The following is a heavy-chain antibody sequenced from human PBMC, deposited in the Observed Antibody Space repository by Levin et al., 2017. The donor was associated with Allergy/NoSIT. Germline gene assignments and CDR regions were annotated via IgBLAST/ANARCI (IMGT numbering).Heavy chain of an antibody. CDR2: ISGSGGST. CDR3: AKGNLPTVTTRY. Sequence: QSGGSLRLSCAASGFTFSSYAMSWVRQAPGKGLEWVSAISGSGGSTYYADSVKGRFTISRDNSKNTLYLQMNSLRAEDTAVYYCAKGNLPTVTTRYWGQGTLVTVSS. D-gene: IGHD4-17*01. J-gene: IGHJ4*02. V-gene: IGHV3-23*01. CDR1: GFTFSSYA.